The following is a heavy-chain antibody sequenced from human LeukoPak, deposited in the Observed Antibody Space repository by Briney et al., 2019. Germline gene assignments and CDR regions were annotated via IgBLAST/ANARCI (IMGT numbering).Heavy chain of an antibody. J-gene: IGHJ4*02. CDR2: IRGGGEK. CDR3: AKANWVSNADAVW. D-gene: IGHD1-1*01. Sequence: GGSLRLSCAASGFSFSSYAMSWVRQAQARGLEWVSSIRGGGEKFYADSVKGRFILSRDDSRNTVYLRMNNLRVEDTAVYYCAKANWVSNADAVWWGQGTLVTVSS. CDR1: GFSFSSYA. V-gene: IGHV3-23*01.